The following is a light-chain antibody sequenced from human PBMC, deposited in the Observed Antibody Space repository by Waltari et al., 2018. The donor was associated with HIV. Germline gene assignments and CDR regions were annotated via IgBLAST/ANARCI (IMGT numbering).Light chain of an antibody. J-gene: IGLJ3*02. CDR3: GAWDYSLKGFM. V-gene: IGLV1-44*01. CDR1: RSNIGSNP. CDR2: SNS. Sequence: QSVLTQPPSASGAPGQRVTISCSGSRSNIGSNPVSWYQQLPGTAPKLLISSNSQRPSGVPDRFSGSKSGSSASLAISGLQSEDESQYFCGAWDYSLKGFMFGGGTQLTVL.